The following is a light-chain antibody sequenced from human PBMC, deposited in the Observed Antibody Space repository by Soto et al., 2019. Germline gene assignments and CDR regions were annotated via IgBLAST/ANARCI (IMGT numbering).Light chain of an antibody. CDR2: DNT. CDR3: QSYDSRLSVV. V-gene: IGLV1-40*01. J-gene: IGLJ2*01. Sequence: QSALTQPPSASGSPGQSVTISCTGSGSTIGAGYDVHWYQQLPGTAPRLLIYDNTNRPSGVPDRFSGSKSGTSASLAISGLQAEDEADYYCQSYDSRLSVVFGGGTKLTVL. CDR1: GSTIGAGYD.